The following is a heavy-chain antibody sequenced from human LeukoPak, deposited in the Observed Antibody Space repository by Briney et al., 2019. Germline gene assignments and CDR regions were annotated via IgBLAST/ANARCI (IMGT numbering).Heavy chain of an antibody. CDR2: ISSSSSYI. D-gene: IGHD6-13*01. V-gene: IGHV3-21*01. CDR3: ARDSPLSSSQFDY. CDR1: GFTFSSYS. J-gene: IGHJ4*02. Sequence: GSPRLSCAASGFTFSSYSMNWVRQAPGKGLEWVSSISSSSSYIYYADSVKGRFTISRDNAKNSLYLQMNSLRAEDTAVYYCARDSPLSSSQFDYWGQGTLVTVSS.